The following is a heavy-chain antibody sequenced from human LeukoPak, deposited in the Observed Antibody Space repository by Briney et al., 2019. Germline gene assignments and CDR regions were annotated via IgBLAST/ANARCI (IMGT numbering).Heavy chain of an antibody. J-gene: IGHJ5*02. CDR1: RITFSSYG. D-gene: IGHD3-3*01. CDR2: INHSGST. V-gene: IGHV4-34*01. CDR3: ARGHDFWSGLNWFDP. Sequence: PGGSLRLSCAAPRITFSSYGMSWVRQAPGKGLEWIGEINHSGSTNYNPSLKSRVTISVDTSKNQFSLKLSSVTAADTAVYYCARGHDFWSGLNWFDPWGQGTLVTVSS.